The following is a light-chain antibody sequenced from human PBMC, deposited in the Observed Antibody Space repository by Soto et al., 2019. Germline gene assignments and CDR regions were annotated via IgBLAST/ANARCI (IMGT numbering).Light chain of an antibody. CDR2: GAS. CDR1: RDIRNV. J-gene: IGKJ5*01. Sequence: IHLTESPSSRSASVGDRFTVGCRASRDIRNVLAWYQHAPGKDPKCLIYGASILHSGVPSRFSGSGSGTDFTLTISSLLPEDFATYYCLQDFNYPITFGQGTRLEIK. V-gene: IGKV1-6*01. CDR3: LQDFNYPIT.